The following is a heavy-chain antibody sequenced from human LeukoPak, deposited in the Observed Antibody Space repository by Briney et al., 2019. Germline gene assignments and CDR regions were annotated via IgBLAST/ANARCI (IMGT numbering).Heavy chain of an antibody. J-gene: IGHJ4*02. V-gene: IGHV3-7*04. CDR1: GFTFSSYW. Sequence: GGSLRLSCAASGFTFSSYWMSWVRQAPGKGLEWVANIKQDGSEKYYVDSVKGRFTISRDNAKNSLYLQMNSLRAEDTAVYYCARVDSSTTIAAAGFDYWGQGTLVTVSS. D-gene: IGHD2-2*01. CDR3: ARVDSSTTIAAAGFDY. CDR2: IKQDGSEK.